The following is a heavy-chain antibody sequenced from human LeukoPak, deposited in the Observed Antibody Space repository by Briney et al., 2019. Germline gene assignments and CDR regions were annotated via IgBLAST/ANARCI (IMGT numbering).Heavy chain of an antibody. V-gene: IGHV3-74*01. CDR1: GFTFSSYW. Sequence: PGGSLRLSCAASGFTFSSYWMHWVRQAPGKGLVWVSRINSDGSSTSYADSVKGRFTISRDNAKNTLYLQMNSLRAEDTAVYYCAKAMDAIVVVTVIQTWGQGTLVTVSS. J-gene: IGHJ5*02. CDR2: INSDGSST. D-gene: IGHD2-21*02. CDR3: AKAMDAIVVVTVIQT.